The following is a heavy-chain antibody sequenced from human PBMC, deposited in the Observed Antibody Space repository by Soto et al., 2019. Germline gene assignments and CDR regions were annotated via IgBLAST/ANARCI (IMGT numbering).Heavy chain of an antibody. Sequence: QVQLVQSGAEVREPGASVKVSCKASGYSFTSLDINWVRQTAGQGLEWMGWMQPSTGRTGYAQKFQGRVTMTRDTAINAAYMELTNLTSDDTSFYSCARGVSAGVDDWGQGTLVTVSS. V-gene: IGHV1-8*01. J-gene: IGHJ4*02. D-gene: IGHD3-10*01. CDR1: GYSFTSLD. CDR2: MQPSTGRT. CDR3: ARGVSAGVDD.